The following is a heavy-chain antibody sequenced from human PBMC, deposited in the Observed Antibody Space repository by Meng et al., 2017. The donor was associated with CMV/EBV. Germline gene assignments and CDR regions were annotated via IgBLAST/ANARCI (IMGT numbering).Heavy chain of an antibody. CDR2: INHSGST. J-gene: IGHJ4*02. V-gene: IGHV4-34*01. D-gene: IGHD3-22*01. Sequence: GSLRLSCAVYGGSFSGYYWSWIRQPPGKGLEWIGEINHSGSTNYNPSLKGRVTILVDTSMKQFSLKLNSVTAADTAVYFCARTMIVSPGSLDYWGQGTLVTVSS. CDR3: ARTMIVSPGSLDY. CDR1: GGSFSGYY.